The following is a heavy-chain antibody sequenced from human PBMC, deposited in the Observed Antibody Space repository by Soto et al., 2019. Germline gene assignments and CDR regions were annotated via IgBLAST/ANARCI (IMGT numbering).Heavy chain of an antibody. J-gene: IGHJ3*02. D-gene: IGHD3-16*01. CDR2: IYYSGST. V-gene: IGHV4-31*03. Sequence: CTVSGGSISSGGYYWSWIRQHPGKGLEWIGYIYYSGSTYYNPSLKSRVTISVDTSKNQFSLKLSSVTAADTAVYYCARGGGGAGITRRSDAFDIWGQGTMVTVSS. CDR1: GGSISSGGYY. CDR3: ARGGGGAGITRRSDAFDI.